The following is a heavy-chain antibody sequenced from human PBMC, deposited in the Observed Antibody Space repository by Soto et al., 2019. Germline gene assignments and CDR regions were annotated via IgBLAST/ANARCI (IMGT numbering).Heavy chain of an antibody. J-gene: IGHJ4*02. Sequence: SETLSLTCTVSGGSISSYYWSWIRQPPGKGLEWIGYIYYSGSTNYNPSLKSRVTISVDTSKNQFSLKLGSVTAADTAVYYCARVNYGDYYFDYWGQGTLVTVSS. V-gene: IGHV4-59*01. CDR3: ARVNYGDYYFDY. CDR2: IYYSGST. CDR1: GGSISSYY. D-gene: IGHD4-17*01.